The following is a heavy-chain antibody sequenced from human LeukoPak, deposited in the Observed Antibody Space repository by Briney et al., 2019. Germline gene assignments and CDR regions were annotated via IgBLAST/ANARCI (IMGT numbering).Heavy chain of an antibody. J-gene: IGHJ6*02. V-gene: IGHV4-39*07. CDR3: ARDRAQGDCYGMDV. CDR2: IYYSGST. Sequence: SETLSLTCTVSGGSISSSSYYWGWIRQPPGKGLEWIGSIYYSGSTYYNPSLKSRVTISVDTSKNQFSLKLSFVTAADTAVYYCARDRAQGDCYGMDVWGQGTTVTVSS. CDR1: GGSISSSSYY.